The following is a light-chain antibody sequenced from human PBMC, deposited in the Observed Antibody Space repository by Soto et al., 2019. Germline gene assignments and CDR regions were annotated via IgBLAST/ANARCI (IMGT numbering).Light chain of an antibody. J-gene: IGLJ2*01. CDR1: SSDVGYYNY. CDR2: EVR. CDR3: SSYTRSSSVL. Sequence: QSALTQPASVSGSPGQSITISCTRTSSDVGYYNYVSWYQQHPGKAPKVLIYEVRNRPSGASSRFSGSKSGNTAFLTISGLQPEDEADYYCSSYTRSSSVLFGGGTKLTVL. V-gene: IGLV2-14*01.